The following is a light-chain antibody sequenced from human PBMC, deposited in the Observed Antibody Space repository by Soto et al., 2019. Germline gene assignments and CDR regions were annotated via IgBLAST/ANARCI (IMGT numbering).Light chain of an antibody. V-gene: IGKV2-30*01. CDR1: QGLVYSDGNIY. CDR3: MQGTHWPWT. Sequence: DVVVTQSPLSLSVTPGQPASISCRSTQGLVYSDGNIYLNWFHQRPGQSPRRLIYMISKRDSGVPDRFSGSGSGTDFTLTISRVEAEDVGVYYCMQGTHWPWTFGQGTRVE. J-gene: IGKJ1*01. CDR2: MIS.